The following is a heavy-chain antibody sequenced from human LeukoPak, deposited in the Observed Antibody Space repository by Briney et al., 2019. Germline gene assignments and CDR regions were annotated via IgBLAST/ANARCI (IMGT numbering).Heavy chain of an antibody. V-gene: IGHV3-74*01. Sequence: GGSLRLSCEASEFTLKDYWMHCVREDPGEGGVGVSRINSDGSSASYADSVKGRFTISRDNAKNTLYLQMNSLRAEDTAVYYCARGSPTPNSRYFDLWGRGTLVTVSS. CDR3: ARGSPTPNSRYFDL. CDR2: INSDGSSA. D-gene: IGHD4-11*01. J-gene: IGHJ2*01. CDR1: EFTLKDYW.